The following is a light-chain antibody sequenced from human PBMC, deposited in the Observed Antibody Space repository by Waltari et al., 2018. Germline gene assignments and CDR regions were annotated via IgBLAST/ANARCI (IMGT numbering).Light chain of an antibody. CDR2: EVS. J-gene: IGLJ1*01. CDR3: SSYTSSTTPYV. Sequence: QSALTQPASVSGSPGQSLTISCTGTSRYVGGSLSVSSYQHHPGKAPKLMIYEVSHRPSGVSNRFSGSKSGNTASLTISGLQAEDEADYYCSSYTSSTTPYVFGTGTKVTVL. V-gene: IGLV2-14*01. CDR1: SRYVGGSLS.